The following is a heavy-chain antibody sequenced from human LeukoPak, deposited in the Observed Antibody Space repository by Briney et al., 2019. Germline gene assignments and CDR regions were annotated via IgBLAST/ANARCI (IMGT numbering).Heavy chain of an antibody. V-gene: IGHV3-7*01. Sequence: GGSLRLSCVVSGFTFSNYWMSWVRQAPGKGLEWVANINEDGSENHYVVSVRGRFTISRDNAKNSLYLQMNSLRDEDTAVYFCAREVYVRGDLPTYYHYYYNDVWGKGTTITVSS. CDR2: INEDGSEN. J-gene: IGHJ6*03. D-gene: IGHD3-10*02. CDR1: GFTFSNYW. CDR3: AREVYVRGDLPTYYHYYYNDV.